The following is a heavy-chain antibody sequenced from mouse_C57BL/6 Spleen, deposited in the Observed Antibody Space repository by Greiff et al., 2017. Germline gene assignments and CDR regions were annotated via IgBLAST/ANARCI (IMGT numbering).Heavy chain of an antibody. Sequence: EVQLVESGGDLVKPGGSLKLSCAASGFTFSSYGMSWVRQTPDKRLEWVATISSGGSYTYYPDSVKGRFTISRDNAKNTLYLQMSSLKSEDTAMYYCARQNSNYAMDYWGQGTSVTVSS. CDR3: ARQNSNYAMDY. J-gene: IGHJ4*01. V-gene: IGHV5-6*01. CDR2: ISSGGSYT. CDR1: GFTFSSYG.